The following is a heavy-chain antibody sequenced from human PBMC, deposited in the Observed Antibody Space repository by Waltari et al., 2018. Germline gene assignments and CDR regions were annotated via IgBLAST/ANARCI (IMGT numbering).Heavy chain of an antibody. D-gene: IGHD6-13*01. V-gene: IGHV4-30-4*08. CDR3: ARGQQQLGFFDY. CDR1: GGSISSGDYY. Sequence: QVQLQESGPGLVKPSQTLSLTCTVSGGSISSGDYYWSWIRQPPGKGLEWIGEINHSGSTNYNPSLKSRVTISVDTSKNQFSLKLSSVTAADTAVYYCARGQQQLGFFDYWGQGTLVTVSS. CDR2: INHSGST. J-gene: IGHJ4*02.